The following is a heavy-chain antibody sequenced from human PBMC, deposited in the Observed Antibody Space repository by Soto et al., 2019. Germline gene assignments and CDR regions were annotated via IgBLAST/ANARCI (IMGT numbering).Heavy chain of an antibody. D-gene: IGHD5-18*01. V-gene: IGHV4-59*01. CDR1: DGWSVAFY. CDR3: CVYSYGYWATGYYGMDV. CDR2: IYYSGST. J-gene: IGHJ6*02. Sequence: LSDTWSVADGWSVAFYWSRIRKTPGKGLEWIGYIYYSGSTNYNPSLKSRVTISVDTSKNQFSLKLSFVTAADTAVYYCCVYSYGYWATGYYGMDVWGQGTTVTVSS.